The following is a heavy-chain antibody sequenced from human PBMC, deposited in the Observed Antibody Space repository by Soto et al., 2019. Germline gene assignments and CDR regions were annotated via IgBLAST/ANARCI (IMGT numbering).Heavy chain of an antibody. D-gene: IGHD5-12*01. J-gene: IGHJ6*03. CDR1: GFTFSSYA. CDR3: ARSYSGYDWGLGKYYHYYYMDV. Sequence: EVQLVESGGGLVQPGGSLRLSCAASGFTFSSYAMHWVRQAPGKGLEYVSAISSNGGSTYYANSVKGRFTISRDNSKNTLYLQMCSLRAEDMAVYYCARSYSGYDWGLGKYYHYYYMDVWGKGTTVTVSS. CDR2: ISSNGGST. V-gene: IGHV3-64*01.